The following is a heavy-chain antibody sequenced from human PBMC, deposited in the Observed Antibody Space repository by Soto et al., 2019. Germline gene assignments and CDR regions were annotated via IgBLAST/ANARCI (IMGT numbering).Heavy chain of an antibody. J-gene: IGHJ5*02. V-gene: IGHV4-4*02. D-gene: IGHD2-21*02. Sequence: QVQLQESGPGLVKPSGTLSLTCTVSGVSIISSTWWTWVRQSPGRGLEWLGEIHHSGSANYNPSLKSGVSMSVDKSKNQFSLSLSPVTAADTAVYYCTRADFLRGAWGQGILVTVSS. CDR2: IHHSGSA. CDR1: GVSIISSTW. CDR3: TRADFLRGA.